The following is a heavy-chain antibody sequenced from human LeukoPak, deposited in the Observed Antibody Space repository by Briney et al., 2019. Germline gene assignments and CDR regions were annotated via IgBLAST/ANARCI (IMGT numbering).Heavy chain of an antibody. Sequence: PGRSLRLSCAASAFTFSSYDMHWVRQAPGKGLEWVAVIWFDGTNKYYADSVKGRFTISRDNSKNTLYLQMNSLRAEDTAVYYCARDGSGGFYYGFDYWGRGTLVTVSS. CDR2: IWFDGTNK. D-gene: IGHD3-22*01. CDR3: ARDGSGGFYYGFDY. CDR1: AFTFSSYD. J-gene: IGHJ4*02. V-gene: IGHV3-33*01.